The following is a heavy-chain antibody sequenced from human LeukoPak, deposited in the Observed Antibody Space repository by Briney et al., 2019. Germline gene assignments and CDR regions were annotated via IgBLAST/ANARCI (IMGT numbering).Heavy chain of an antibody. Sequence: PSETLSLTCTVSGGSISSSSYYWGWIRQPPGKGLEWIGSIYYSGSTYYNPSLKSRVTISVDTSKNQFSLKLSSVTAADTAVYFCARAHYFGSGSYFDYWGQGTLVAVSS. V-gene: IGHV4-39*07. D-gene: IGHD3-10*01. J-gene: IGHJ4*02. CDR3: ARAHYFGSGSYFDY. CDR2: IYYSGST. CDR1: GGSISSSSYY.